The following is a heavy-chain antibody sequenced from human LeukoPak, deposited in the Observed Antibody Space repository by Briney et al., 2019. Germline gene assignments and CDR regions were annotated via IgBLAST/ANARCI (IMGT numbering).Heavy chain of an antibody. Sequence: GGSLRLSCAASGFTFSSYAMSWVRQAPGKGLEWVSAISGSGGSTYYADSVKGRFTISRDNSKNTLYLQMNSLRAEDTAVYYCVKPSSDYGGNSEGFDYWGQGTLVTVSS. CDR1: GFTFSSYA. CDR3: VKPSSDYGGNSEGFDY. V-gene: IGHV3-23*01. D-gene: IGHD4-23*01. CDR2: ISGSGGST. J-gene: IGHJ4*02.